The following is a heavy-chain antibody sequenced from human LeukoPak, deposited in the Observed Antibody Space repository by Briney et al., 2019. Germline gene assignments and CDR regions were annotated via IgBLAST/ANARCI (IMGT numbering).Heavy chain of an antibody. J-gene: IGHJ2*01. CDR2: IWYDGSNK. CDR1: RFTFSSYA. V-gene: IGHV3-33*08. D-gene: IGHD4-17*01. Sequence: GGSLRLSCAASRFTFSSYAMSWVRQAPGKGLEWVAVIWYDGSNKYYADSVRGRFTISRDNSKNTLYLQMNSLRAEDTAVYFCARDGFPGAVTQNEGWWFFDLWGRGTLVTVSS. CDR3: ARDGFPGAVTQNEGWWFFDL.